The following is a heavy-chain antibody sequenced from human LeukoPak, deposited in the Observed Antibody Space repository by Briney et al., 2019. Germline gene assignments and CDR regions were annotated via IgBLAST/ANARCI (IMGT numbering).Heavy chain of an antibody. V-gene: IGHV1-18*01. J-gene: IGHJ4*02. CDR3: ARGWQLHD. CDR1: GQTLSTYG. Sequence: ASVKVSCKASGQTLSTYGISWVRQAPGQGLEWMGWISASKGNIKYAQKFQDRVTMTTDTSTNTAYLEMRSLSCDDTALYYCARGWQLHDWGQGTLVTVSS. CDR2: ISASKGNI. D-gene: IGHD4-23*01.